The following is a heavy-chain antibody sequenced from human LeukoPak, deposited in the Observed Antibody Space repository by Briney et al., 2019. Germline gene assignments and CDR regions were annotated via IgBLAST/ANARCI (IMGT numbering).Heavy chain of an antibody. D-gene: IGHD6-13*01. CDR3: GRVIAGAIDY. CDR1: GFTFSGHS. J-gene: IGHJ4*02. Sequence: GGSLRLSCAASGFTFSGHSMTWVRQAPGKGLEWVANINLDGSERFYVDFVKGRFTISRDNADNSMYLQMNSLRAEDTAVHYCGRVIAGAIDYWGQGTLVTVSS. V-gene: IGHV3-7*01. CDR2: INLDGSER.